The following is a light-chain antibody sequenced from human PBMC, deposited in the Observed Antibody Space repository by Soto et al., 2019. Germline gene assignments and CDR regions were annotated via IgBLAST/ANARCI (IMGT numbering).Light chain of an antibody. J-gene: IGKJ1*01. V-gene: IGKV1-5*01. CDR1: QSISIS. CDR2: DAS. Sequence: DIQMTQSPSTLSASVGDRVTITCRASQSISISLAWYQQKPGKAPKLLIYDASTLESGVPSRFSGGGSGTEFTLTISSLQPDDFASYYCQEYNSYSWTFGQRTKVDIK. CDR3: QEYNSYSWT.